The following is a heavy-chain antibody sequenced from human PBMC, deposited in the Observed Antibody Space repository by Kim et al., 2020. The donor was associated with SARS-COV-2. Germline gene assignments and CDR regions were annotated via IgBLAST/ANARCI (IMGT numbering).Heavy chain of an antibody. V-gene: IGHV3-23*01. Sequence: GGSLRLSCAASGFTFSSYAMSWVRQAPGKGLEWVSAISGSGGSTYYADSVKGRFTISRDNSKNTLYLQMNSLRAEDTAVYYCKTGGWLQLDYYYYYGMDVWGQGTTVTVSS. D-gene: IGHD5-12*01. CDR3: KTGGWLQLDYYYYYGMDV. CDR2: ISGSGGST. J-gene: IGHJ6*02. CDR1: GFTFSSYA.